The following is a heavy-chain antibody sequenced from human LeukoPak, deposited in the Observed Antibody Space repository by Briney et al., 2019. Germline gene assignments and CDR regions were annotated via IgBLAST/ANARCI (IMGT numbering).Heavy chain of an antibody. Sequence: PGGSLRLSCAASGFTFSNAWMSWVRQAPGKGLEWVGRIKSKTDGGTTDYAAPVKGRFTISRDDSKNTLYLQMNTLKTEDTAVYYCTTDPMIVVVISVSWGQGTLVTVSS. CDR1: GFTFSNAW. J-gene: IGHJ4*02. CDR3: TTDPMIVVVISVS. D-gene: IGHD3-22*01. V-gene: IGHV3-15*01. CDR2: IKSKTDGGTT.